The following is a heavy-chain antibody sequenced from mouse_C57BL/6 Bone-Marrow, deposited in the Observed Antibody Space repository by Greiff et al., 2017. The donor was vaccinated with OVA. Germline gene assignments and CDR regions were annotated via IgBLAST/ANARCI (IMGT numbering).Heavy chain of an antibody. CDR3: ARHEDGDYASDFDY. CDR1: GYAFSSSW. CDR2: IYPGGGDT. D-gene: IGHD2-13*01. V-gene: IGHV1-82*01. Sequence: QVQLQQSGPELVKPGASVKISCKASGYAFSSSWMNWVKQRPGKGLEWIGRIYPGGGDTNYNGKVKGKATLTADKTSSTADMQLSSLTSEDSAVYICARHEDGDYASDFDYWGKGTTLTVSS. J-gene: IGHJ2*01.